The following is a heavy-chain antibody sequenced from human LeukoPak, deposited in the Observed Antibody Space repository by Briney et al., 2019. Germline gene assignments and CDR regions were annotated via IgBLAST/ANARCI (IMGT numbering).Heavy chain of an antibody. CDR2: ISSSGGSV. D-gene: IGHD3-22*01. J-gene: IGHJ3*02. CDR1: GLIFGTYS. CDR3: ARDYDSTGRAFDI. V-gene: IGHV3-48*02. Sequence: PGRSLRLSCTASGLIFGTYSMNWVRQVPGKGLEWVSYISSSGGSVKYADSVKGRLTTSRDNAKNSLYLQMNSLRDEDTAVYYCARDYDSTGRAFDIWGQGTMVTVSS.